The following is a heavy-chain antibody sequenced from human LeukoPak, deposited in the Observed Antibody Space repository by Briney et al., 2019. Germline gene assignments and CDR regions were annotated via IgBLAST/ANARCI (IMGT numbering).Heavy chain of an antibody. J-gene: IGHJ6*02. D-gene: IGHD4-4*01. V-gene: IGHV1-69*04. CDR3: ARVTVTFYYYYYGMDV. CDR1: GGTFSSYA. CDR2: IIPILGIA. Sequence: ASVKVSCKASGGTFSSYAISWVRQAPGQGLEWMGRIIPILGIANYAQKFQGRVTITADKSTSTAYMELSSLRSEDTAVYYCARVTVTFYYYYYGMDVWGQGTTVTVSS.